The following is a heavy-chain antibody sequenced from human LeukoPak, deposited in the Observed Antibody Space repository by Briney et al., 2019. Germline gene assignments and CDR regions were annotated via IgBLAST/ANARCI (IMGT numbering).Heavy chain of an antibody. Sequence: GGSLRLSCAASGFTFSSYGMHWVRQAPGKGLEWVAFIHYNGSNKYYADSVKGRFTISRDNSKNTLYLQMDSLRAEDTAVYYCAKSAYSGSYSPFDYWGQGTLVTVSS. J-gene: IGHJ4*02. CDR2: IHYNGSNK. V-gene: IGHV3-30*02. CDR3: AKSAYSGSYSPFDY. CDR1: GFTFSSYG. D-gene: IGHD1-26*01.